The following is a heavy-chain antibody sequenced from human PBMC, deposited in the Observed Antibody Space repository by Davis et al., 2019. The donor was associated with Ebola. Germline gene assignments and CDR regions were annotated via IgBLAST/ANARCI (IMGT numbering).Heavy chain of an antibody. CDR1: GFTFSNYE. J-gene: IGHJ4*02. Sequence: GESLKISCAASGFTFSNYEMNWVRQAPGKGLEWVSTISGSGGSTYYADSVKGRFTISRDNSKNTLYMQMNSLRAEDTAVYYCAVYDILTGFDYWGQGTLVTVSS. CDR2: ISGSGGST. CDR3: AVYDILTGFDY. D-gene: IGHD3-9*01. V-gene: IGHV3-23*01.